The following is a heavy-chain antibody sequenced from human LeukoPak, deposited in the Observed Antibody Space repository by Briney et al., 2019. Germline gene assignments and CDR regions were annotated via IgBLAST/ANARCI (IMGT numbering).Heavy chain of an antibody. CDR3: ARDKPLYNWNDGARPGGDY. J-gene: IGHJ4*02. Sequence: GGSLRLSCAASGFTFSSYEMNWVRRAPGKGLEWVSYISSSGSTIYYADSVKGRFTISRDNAKNSLYLQMNSLRAEDTAVYYCARDKPLYNWNDGARPGGDYWGQGTLVTVSS. V-gene: IGHV3-48*03. CDR2: ISSSGSTI. CDR1: GFTFSSYE. D-gene: IGHD1-1*01.